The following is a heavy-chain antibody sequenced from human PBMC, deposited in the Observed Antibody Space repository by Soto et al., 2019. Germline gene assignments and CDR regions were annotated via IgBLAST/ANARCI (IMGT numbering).Heavy chain of an antibody. Sequence: GGSLRLSCAASGFTFSSYAMSWVRQAPGKGLEWVSAISGSGGSTYYADSVKGRFTISRDNSKNTLYLQMNSLRAEDTAVYYCAKKPKSGYGGYCSGGSCYSRFYFDYWGQGTLVTVSS. CDR3: AKKPKSGYGGYCSGGSCYSRFYFDY. J-gene: IGHJ4*02. V-gene: IGHV3-23*01. CDR2: ISGSGGST. D-gene: IGHD2-15*01. CDR1: GFTFSSYA.